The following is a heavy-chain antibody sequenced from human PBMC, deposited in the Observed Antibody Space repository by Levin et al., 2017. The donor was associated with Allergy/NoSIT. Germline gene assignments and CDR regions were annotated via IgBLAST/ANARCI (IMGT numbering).Heavy chain of an antibody. J-gene: IGHJ4*01. CDR1: NYSIRSHYY. D-gene: IGHD6-13*01. V-gene: IGHV4-38-2*01. CDR2: VYHSGNT. CDR3: ARGNIAAAYFDS. Sequence: SQTLSLTCAVSNYSIRSHYYWGWIRQPPGKGLQWIASVYHSGNTYYNPSLKSRVTISVDTTKNQFFLKLNSVTAADTAVYYCARGNIAAAYFDSWGHGTLVTVSS.